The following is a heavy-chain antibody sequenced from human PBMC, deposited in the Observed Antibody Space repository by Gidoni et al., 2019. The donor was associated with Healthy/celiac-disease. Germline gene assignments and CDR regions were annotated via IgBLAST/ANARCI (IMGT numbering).Heavy chain of an antibody. J-gene: IGHJ4*02. CDR1: GGSISSSSYY. D-gene: IGHD6-13*01. CDR2: IYYSGST. V-gene: IGHV4-39*01. Sequence: QLQLQASAPGLVKPSETLSLTCTFSGGSISSSSYYWGWIRQPPGKGLEWIGSIYYSGSTYYNPSLKSRVTISVDTSKNQLSLKLSSVTAADTAVYYCARHGRGSWWVPFDYWGQGTLVTVSS. CDR3: ARHGRGSWWVPFDY.